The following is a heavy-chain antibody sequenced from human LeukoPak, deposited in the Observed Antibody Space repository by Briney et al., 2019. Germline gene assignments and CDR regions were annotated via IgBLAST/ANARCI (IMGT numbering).Heavy chain of an antibody. Sequence: SETLSLTCAVYGGSFSGYYWSWIRQPPGKGLEWIGEINHSGSTNYNPSLKSRVTISVDTSKNQFSLKLSSVTAADTAVYYCRGSLDYWGQGTLVTASS. CDR1: GGSFSGYY. CDR2: INHSGST. D-gene: IGHD3-16*01. CDR3: RGSLDY. V-gene: IGHV4-34*01. J-gene: IGHJ4*02.